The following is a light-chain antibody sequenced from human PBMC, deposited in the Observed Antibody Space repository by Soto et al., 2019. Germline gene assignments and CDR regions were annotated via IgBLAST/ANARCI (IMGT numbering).Light chain of an antibody. CDR2: GAF. J-gene: IGKJ4*01. V-gene: IGKV3-15*01. Sequence: EIVMTQSPATLSVSPGETATLSCRASQSVSYNLAGYQQKPGQGPRLLIYGAFTRATGIPARFSGSGSGTDFTLTISSLQSEDFAVYYCQQYKNWPPLTFGGGTKVEIK. CDR1: QSVSYN. CDR3: QQYKNWPPLT.